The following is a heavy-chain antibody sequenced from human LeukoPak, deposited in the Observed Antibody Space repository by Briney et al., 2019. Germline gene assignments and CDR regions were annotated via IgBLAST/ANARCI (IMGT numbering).Heavy chain of an antibody. D-gene: IGHD1-26*01. Sequence: GGSLRLSCAASGFTFDDYTMHWVRQAPGKGLEWVSLISWDGDSTYYADSVKGRFTTSRDNSKNSLFLQMNSLRTEDTALYFCAKDIYAKGAVGAFDYWGQGTLVTVSS. CDR3: AKDIYAKGAVGAFDY. V-gene: IGHV3-43*01. J-gene: IGHJ4*02. CDR1: GFTFDDYT. CDR2: ISWDGDST.